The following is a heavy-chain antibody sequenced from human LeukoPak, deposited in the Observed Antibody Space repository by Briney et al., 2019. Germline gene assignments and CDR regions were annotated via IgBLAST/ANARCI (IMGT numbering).Heavy chain of an antibody. V-gene: IGHV3-64*01. CDR1: GFTFSNYA. CDR2: ISSNGGST. J-gene: IGHJ6*03. Sequence: GGSLRLSCAASGFTFSNYAMHWVRQAPGKGLEYVSAISSNGGSTYYANSVKGRFTISRDNSKNTLYLQMGSLRAEDMAVYYCARAIRNIVVVPAATPNYYYYYMDVWGKGTTVTISS. D-gene: IGHD2-2*01. CDR3: ARAIRNIVVVPAATPNYYYYYMDV.